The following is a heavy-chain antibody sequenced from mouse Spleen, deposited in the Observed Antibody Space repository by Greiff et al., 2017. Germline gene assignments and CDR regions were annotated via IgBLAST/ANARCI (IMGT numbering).Heavy chain of an antibody. J-gene: IGHJ2*01. D-gene: IGHD1-1*01. CDR3: ARGYYFSSYFDY. CDR2: IYPGSGST. Sequence: QVQLQQPGAELVKPGASVKMSCKASGYTFTSYWITWVKQRTGQGLEWIGDIYPGSGSTNYNEKFKSKATLTVDTSSSTADMQLSSLTSEDSAVYYGARGYYFSSYFDYWGQGTTLTVSS. V-gene: IGHV1-55*01. CDR1: GYTFTSYW.